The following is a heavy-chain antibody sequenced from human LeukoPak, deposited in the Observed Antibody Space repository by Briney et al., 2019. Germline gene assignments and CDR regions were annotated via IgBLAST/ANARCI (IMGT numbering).Heavy chain of an antibody. V-gene: IGHV3-74*01. CDR2: INSDGSIT. D-gene: IGHD5-18*01. CDR1: GFIFSRYW. CDR3: ARVVETSRLGDDY. J-gene: IGHJ4*02. Sequence: PGGSLRLSCAASGFIFSRYWMYWVRQEPGKGLEWVSGINSDGSITIYADSVKGRFTTSRDNRKNTLYVHVNSLRDEDTAVYYCARVVETSRLGDDYWGQGTLVTVSS.